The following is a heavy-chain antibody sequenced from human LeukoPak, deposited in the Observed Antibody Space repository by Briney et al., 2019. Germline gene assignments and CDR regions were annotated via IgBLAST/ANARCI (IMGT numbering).Heavy chain of an antibody. CDR2: IYYSGST. J-gene: IGHJ4*02. V-gene: IGHV4-61*01. CDR1: GGSVSSGSYY. Sequence: SETLSLTCTVSGGSVSSGSYYWSWIWQPPGKGLEWIGYIYYSGSTNYNPSLKSRVTISVDTSKNQFSLKLSSVTAADTAVYYCARVELSMIVRLWGQGTLVTVSS. CDR3: ARVELSMIVRL. D-gene: IGHD3-22*01.